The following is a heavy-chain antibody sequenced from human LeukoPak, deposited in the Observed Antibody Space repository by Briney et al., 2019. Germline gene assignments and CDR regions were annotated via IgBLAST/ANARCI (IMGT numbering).Heavy chain of an antibody. CDR1: GYTFTSYG. CDR2: ISAYNGNT. J-gene: IGHJ3*02. V-gene: IGHV1-18*01. D-gene: IGHD1-26*01. CDR3: ARDKGPGRTRPHDAFDI. Sequence: ASVKVSCKASGYTFTSYGISWVRQAPGQGLEWMGWISAYNGNTNYAQKLQGRVTMITDTSTSTAYMELRSLRSDDTAVYYCARDKGPGRTRPHDAFDIWGQGTMVTVSS.